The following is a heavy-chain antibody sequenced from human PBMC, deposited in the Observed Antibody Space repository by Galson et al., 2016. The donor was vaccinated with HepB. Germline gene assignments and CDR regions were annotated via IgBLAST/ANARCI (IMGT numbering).Heavy chain of an antibody. V-gene: IGHV5-51*01. J-gene: IGHJ6*02. D-gene: IGHD1-1*01. CDR3: ARHPFVQLERRYYYYGMDV. CDR1: GYSFTNYW. CDR2: IYPVDSDT. Sequence: QSGAEVKKPGESLQISCKTSGYSFTNYWIVCVRQMPGKGLEWMGIIYPVDSDTLYSPSFQCPLTISADKSITTAYLQWSSLKASDTAVYYCARHPFVQLERRYYYYGMDVWGQGATVTVSS.